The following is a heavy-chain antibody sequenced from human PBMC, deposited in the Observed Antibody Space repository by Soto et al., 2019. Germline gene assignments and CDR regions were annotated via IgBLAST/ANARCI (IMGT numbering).Heavy chain of an antibody. J-gene: IGHJ6*02. CDR2: ISGSGGST. CDR1: GFTFSSHA. CDR3: AKGGYSYGWGNGMDV. Sequence: TGGSLRLSCAASGFTFSSHAMSWVRQAPGKGLEWVSAISGSGGSTYYADSVKGRFTISRDNSKNTLYLQMNSLRAEDTAVYYCAKGGYSYGWGNGMDVWGQGTTVTVSS. D-gene: IGHD5-18*01. V-gene: IGHV3-23*01.